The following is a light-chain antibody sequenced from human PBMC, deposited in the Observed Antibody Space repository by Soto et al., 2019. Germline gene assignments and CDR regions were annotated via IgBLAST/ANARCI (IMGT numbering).Light chain of an antibody. V-gene: IGKV1-33*01. Sequence: DIQMTQSASSLSASVGDRVTITRQASQVISNYLNWYQQKPGKAPKLLIYDISTLEIGVPSRFSGSGSGTDFTFTITGLQPEDIATYYCQQYENLPYTFGQGTKVDIK. J-gene: IGKJ2*01. CDR1: QVISNY. CDR3: QQYENLPYT. CDR2: DIS.